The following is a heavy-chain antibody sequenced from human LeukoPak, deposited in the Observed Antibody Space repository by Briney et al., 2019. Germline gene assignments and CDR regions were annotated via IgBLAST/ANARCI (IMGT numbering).Heavy chain of an antibody. Sequence: GASVKVSCKTSGYTFTGSYVHWVRQAPGQGLEWMGRIHVNSGDTYLAQKFQGRVTLTRGTSISTDYLELSSLNSDDSAVYYCARYIGGSGWCWGQGALVTVSS. V-gene: IGHV1-2*06. J-gene: IGHJ4*02. CDR3: ARYIGGSGWC. CDR1: GYTFTGSY. CDR2: IHVNSGDT. D-gene: IGHD3-16*01.